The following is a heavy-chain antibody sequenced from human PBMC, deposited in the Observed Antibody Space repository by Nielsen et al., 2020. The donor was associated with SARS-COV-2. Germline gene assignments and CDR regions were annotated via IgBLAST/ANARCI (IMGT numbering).Heavy chain of an antibody. CDR1: RFTFSSYS. J-gene: IGHJ4*02. CDR2: ISSSSSYI. CDR3: ARIKVAVAGRATDY. V-gene: IGHV3-21*01. Sequence: GGSLRLSCAASRFTFSSYSMNWVRQAPGKGLEWVSSISSSSSYIYYADSVKGRFTISRDNAKNSLYLQMNSLRAEDTAVYYCARIKVAVAGRATDYWGQGTLVTVSS. D-gene: IGHD6-19*01.